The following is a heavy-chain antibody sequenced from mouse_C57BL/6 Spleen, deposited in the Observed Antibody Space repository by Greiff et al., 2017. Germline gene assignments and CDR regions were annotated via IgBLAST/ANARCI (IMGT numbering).Heavy chain of an antibody. V-gene: IGHV5-17*01. CDR1: GFTFSDYG. D-gene: IGHD1-1*01. Sequence: EVQLQESGGGLVKPGGSLKLSCAASGFTFSDYGMHWVRQAPEKGLEWVAYISSGSSTIYYADTVKGRFTISRDNAKNTLFLQMTSLRSEDTAMYYCARRGNYGSPIYARDYWGQGTSVTVSS. CDR2: ISSGSSTI. CDR3: ARRGNYGSPIYARDY. J-gene: IGHJ4*01.